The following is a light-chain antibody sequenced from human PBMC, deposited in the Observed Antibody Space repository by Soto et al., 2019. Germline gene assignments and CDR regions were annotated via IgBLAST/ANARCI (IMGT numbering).Light chain of an antibody. Sequence: QSVLTQPSSASGTPGQRVIISCSGGASNVGVNAVHWYQHFPGTAPKLLIYNDDQRPSGVPDRFSGSRSGSSASLAISGLQSVDEGDYYCATWDDIRNVELFGGGTKLTVL. CDR2: NDD. CDR1: ASNVGVNA. J-gene: IGLJ2*01. CDR3: ATWDDIRNVEL. V-gene: IGLV1-44*01.